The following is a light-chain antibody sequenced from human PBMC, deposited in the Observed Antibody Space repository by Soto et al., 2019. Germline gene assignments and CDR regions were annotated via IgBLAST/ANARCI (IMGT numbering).Light chain of an antibody. V-gene: IGKV3-15*01. Sequence: EVVMTQSPATLSASPGERATLSCRASESVSSNLAWYQQRPGQAPRLVIYGASTRATGIPARFSGGGSGTEFTLTISSLQSEDFAVYYCQQYNSWPPITFGQGTRLEI. CDR1: ESVSSN. J-gene: IGKJ5*01. CDR3: QQYNSWPPIT. CDR2: GAS.